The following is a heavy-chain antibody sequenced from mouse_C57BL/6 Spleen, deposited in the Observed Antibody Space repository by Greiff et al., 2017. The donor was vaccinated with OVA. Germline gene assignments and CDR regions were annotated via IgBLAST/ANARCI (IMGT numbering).Heavy chain of an antibody. Sequence: QVQLQQPGAELVKPGASVKMSCKASGYTFTSYWITWVKQRPGQGLEWIGDIYPGSGSTNYNEKLKSKATLTVDTSSSTAYMQLSSLTSEDSAVYYCARRGSYRAMDYWGQGTSVTVSS. D-gene: IGHD1-1*02. V-gene: IGHV1-55*01. J-gene: IGHJ4*01. CDR2: IYPGSGST. CDR1: GYTFTSYW. CDR3: ARRGSYRAMDY.